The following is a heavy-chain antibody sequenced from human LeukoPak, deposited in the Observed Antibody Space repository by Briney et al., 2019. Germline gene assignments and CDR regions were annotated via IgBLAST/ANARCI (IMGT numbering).Heavy chain of an antibody. CDR1: GFTFSSYA. V-gene: IGHV3-66*01. CDR3: ARTGIVATGAFDI. D-gene: IGHD5-12*01. J-gene: IGHJ3*02. Sequence: QPGGSLRLSCAASGFTFSSYAMSWVRQAPGKGLEWVSVIDRGGTTYYADSVKGRFTISRDNSKNTLYLQMNSLRAEDTAVYHCARTGIVATGAFDIWGQGTMVTVSS. CDR2: IDRGGTT.